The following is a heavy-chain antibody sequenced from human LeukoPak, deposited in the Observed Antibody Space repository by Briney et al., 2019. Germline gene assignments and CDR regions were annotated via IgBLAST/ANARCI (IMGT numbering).Heavy chain of an antibody. D-gene: IGHD6-13*01. Sequence: ASVKVSCTASGYTFTGYYMHWVRQAPGQGLEWMGWINPNSGGTNYAQKFQGSVTMTRDTSISTAYMELGRLRSDDTAVYYCARDRDIAAARTYYFDHWGQGTLVTVSS. J-gene: IGHJ4*02. CDR2: INPNSGGT. CDR1: GYTFTGYY. CDR3: ARDRDIAAARTYYFDH. V-gene: IGHV1-2*02.